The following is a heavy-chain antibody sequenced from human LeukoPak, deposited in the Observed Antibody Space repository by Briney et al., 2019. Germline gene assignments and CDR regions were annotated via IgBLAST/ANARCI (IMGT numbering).Heavy chain of an antibody. CDR1: GFTFSSYA. CDR3: AKGSYYDSSGTYYFDY. Sequence: PGGSLRLSCAASGFTFSSYAMNWVRQAPGKGLEWVLAISGNGDNTYYADSVKGRFTISRDNSKNTLYLQMNSLRAEDTALYYCAKGSYYDSSGTYYFDYWGQGTLVTVSS. J-gene: IGHJ4*02. V-gene: IGHV3-23*01. D-gene: IGHD3-22*01. CDR2: ISGNGDNT.